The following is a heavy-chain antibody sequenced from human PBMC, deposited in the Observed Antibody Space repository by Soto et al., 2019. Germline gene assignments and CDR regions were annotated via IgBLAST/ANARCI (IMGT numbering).Heavy chain of an antibody. CDR1: GFTFSSYA. Sequence: QVQLVESGGGVVQPGRSLRLSCAASGFTFSSYAMHWVRQAPGKGLEWVAVISYDGSDKNYADSVKGRFTISRDNSKNTLNLQMNILRADDTAVYYCAKALGELSPESYDYWGQGTLITVSS. CDR2: ISYDGSDK. D-gene: IGHD3-16*02. J-gene: IGHJ4*02. CDR3: AKALGELSPESYDY. V-gene: IGHV3-30*18.